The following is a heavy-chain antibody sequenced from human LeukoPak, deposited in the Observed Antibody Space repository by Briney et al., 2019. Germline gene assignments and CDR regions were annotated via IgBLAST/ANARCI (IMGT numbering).Heavy chain of an antibody. D-gene: IGHD2-2*01. CDR2: ISSSGSTI. CDR1: VLTFDESA. CDR3: ARVGVCSSTSCYFSQSAHFDY. J-gene: IGHJ4*02. Sequence: GGTLRLSRAVSVLTFDESAMHCVRQAPGKGLEWVSYISSSGSTIYYAESVKGRFTISRDNANNSLYLQMNSMRAEDTAVYYCARVGVCSSTSCYFSQSAHFDYWGQGTLVTVSS. V-gene: IGHV3-48*04.